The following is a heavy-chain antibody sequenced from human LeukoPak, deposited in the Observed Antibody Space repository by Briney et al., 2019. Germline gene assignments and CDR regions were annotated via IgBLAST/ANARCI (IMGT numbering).Heavy chain of an antibody. J-gene: IGHJ3*02. CDR3: ARVGETVAFDI. D-gene: IGHD2-21*01. Sequence: SETLSLTCTVSGGSISSYYWSWIRQPPGKGLEWIGYIYYSGSTNYNPSLKSRVTISVDTSKNQFSLKLSSVTAADTAVYYCARVGETVAFDIWGQGTMVTASS. CDR2: IYYSGST. CDR1: GGSISSYY. V-gene: IGHV4-59*01.